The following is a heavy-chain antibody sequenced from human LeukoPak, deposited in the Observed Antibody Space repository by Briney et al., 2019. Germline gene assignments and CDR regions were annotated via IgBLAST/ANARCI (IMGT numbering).Heavy chain of an antibody. CDR2: IYYSGSA. Sequence: SETLSLTCTVSGGSISSYYWSWIRQPPGKGLEWIGYIYYSGSAKYNPSLKSRVTISVDTSKNQFSLKLSSVTAGDTAVYYCARAPGIAAAGTHFDSWGQGTLVTVSS. CDR1: GGSISSYY. CDR3: ARAPGIAAAGTHFDS. V-gene: IGHV4-59*01. D-gene: IGHD6-13*01. J-gene: IGHJ4*02.